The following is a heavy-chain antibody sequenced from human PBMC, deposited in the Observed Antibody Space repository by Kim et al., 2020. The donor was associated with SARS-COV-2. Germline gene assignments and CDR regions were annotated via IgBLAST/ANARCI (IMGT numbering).Heavy chain of an antibody. CDR2: INPSVGRT. V-gene: IGHV1-46*03. CDR1: GYTFTRYY. J-gene: IGHJ4*02. CDR3: ALAPAAKETLNFDF. D-gene: IGHD2-2*01. Sequence: ASVKVSCKASGYTFTRYYMHWVRQAPGQGLEWMGIINPSVGRTSYPQKFQGRVIMTSDTSTTTVYMYLSSLRSEDTAVYYCALAPAAKETLNFDFWGQGALVTVSS.